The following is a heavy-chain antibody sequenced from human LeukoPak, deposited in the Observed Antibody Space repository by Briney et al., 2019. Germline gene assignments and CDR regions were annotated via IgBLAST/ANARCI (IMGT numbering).Heavy chain of an antibody. J-gene: IGHJ4*02. D-gene: IGHD1-26*01. CDR3: ARVAGKPIGGYFDY. Sequence: PSETLSLTSTVSGYSISSGYYWGWSRQPPGKGLEWIGSIYHSGSTYYNPSLKSRVTISVDTSKNQFSLKLSSVTAADTAVYYCARVAGKPIGGYFDYWGQGTLVTVSS. V-gene: IGHV4-38-2*02. CDR1: GYSISSGYY. CDR2: IYHSGST.